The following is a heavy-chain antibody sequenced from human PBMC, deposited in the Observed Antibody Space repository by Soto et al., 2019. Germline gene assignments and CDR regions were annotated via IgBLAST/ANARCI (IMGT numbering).Heavy chain of an antibody. Sequence: PGGSLRLSCAASGFTFSSYGMHWVRQAPGKGLEWVAVISYDGSNKYYADSVKGRFTISRDNSKNTLYLQMNSLRAEDTAVYYCAKDWTTVTSFTWGEIRLVAV. CDR2: ISYDGSNK. J-gene: IGHJ5*02. D-gene: IGHD4-17*01. V-gene: IGHV3-30*18. CDR3: AKDWTTVTSFT. CDR1: GFTFSSYG.